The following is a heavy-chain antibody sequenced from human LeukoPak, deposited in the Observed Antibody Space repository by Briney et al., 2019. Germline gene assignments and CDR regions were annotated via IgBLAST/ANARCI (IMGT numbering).Heavy chain of an antibody. V-gene: IGHV3-23*01. CDR3: VKEIKYVGATYLHS. CDR2: ILNNDIGGNA. D-gene: IGHD1-26*01. Sequence: GGSLRLSCTASGFTFSSSTMSWVRQAPGKRPEWVSGILNNDIGGNAYYADAVKGRFTISRDDSKSTLYLEMNSLRAEDTAMYYCVKEIKYVGATYLHSWGQGTLVTVSS. CDR1: GFTFSSST. J-gene: IGHJ4*02.